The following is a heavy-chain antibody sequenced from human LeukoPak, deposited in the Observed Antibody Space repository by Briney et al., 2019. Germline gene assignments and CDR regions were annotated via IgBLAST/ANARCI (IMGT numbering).Heavy chain of an antibody. J-gene: IGHJ5*02. Sequence: GGSLRLSCAASGFTLSSYAMSWVRQAPGKGLELVARIKNKPDGGTSDYTAPVKGRFTISRDDSKSTLYLQMNSLKTEDTAVYYCTVVNYGSGSYPLGSWGQGTLVTVSS. CDR2: IKNKPDGGTS. V-gene: IGHV3-15*01. CDR3: TVVNYGSGSYPLGS. D-gene: IGHD3-10*01. CDR1: GFTLSSYA.